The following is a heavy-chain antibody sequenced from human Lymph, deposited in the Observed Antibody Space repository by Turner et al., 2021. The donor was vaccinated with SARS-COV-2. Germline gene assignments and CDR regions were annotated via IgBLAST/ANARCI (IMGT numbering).Heavy chain of an antibody. V-gene: IGHV3-33*01. CDR3: ARVKGYNGYDLRYYYGMDV. CDR2: IWYDGSNK. J-gene: IGHJ6*02. CDR1: GFTFSSYG. D-gene: IGHD5-12*01. Sequence: QVQLVESGGGVVQPGRSLRPSCAASGFTFSSYGMHWVRQAPGKGLGWVAVIWYDGSNKYYADSVKGRYTISRDNSKNTLYLQMNSLRAEDTAVYYCARVKGYNGYDLRYYYGMDVWGQGTTVTVSS.